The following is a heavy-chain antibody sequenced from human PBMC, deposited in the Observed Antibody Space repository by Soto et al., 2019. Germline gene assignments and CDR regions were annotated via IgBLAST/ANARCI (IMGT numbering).Heavy chain of an antibody. CDR3: AKDRRAGGNSAFYFDF. CDR1: GFKFSNYA. V-gene: IGHV3-23*01. D-gene: IGHD3-16*01. Sequence: RRLSCAASGFKFSNYAMSWVRQAPGKGLEWVSLISATGGGTYYADSVKGRFTTSRDNSHNTLYLQVHSLTAEDTAVYYCAKDRRAGGNSAFYFDFWGQGAQVTVSS. CDR2: ISATGGGT. J-gene: IGHJ4*02.